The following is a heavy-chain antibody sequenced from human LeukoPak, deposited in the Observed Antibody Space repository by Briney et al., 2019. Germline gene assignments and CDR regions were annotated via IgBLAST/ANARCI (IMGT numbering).Heavy chain of an antibody. J-gene: IGHJ6*03. D-gene: IGHD3-10*01. V-gene: IGHV1-8*03. CDR1: GYTFTNSD. Sequence: ASVKVSCKASGYTFTNSDINSVPQGTGQGLDCMGWMNPNSGNTGYGQKFQGRVNITRNTSISTAYMELSSLRSEDTAVYYCARGGWFGEFPYYMDVWGKGTTVTVSS. CDR2: MNPNSGNT. CDR3: ARGGWFGEFPYYMDV.